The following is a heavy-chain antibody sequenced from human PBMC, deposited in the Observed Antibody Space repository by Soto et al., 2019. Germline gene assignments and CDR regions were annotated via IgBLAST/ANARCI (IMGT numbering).Heavy chain of an antibody. J-gene: IGHJ3*02. CDR3: ARGSKQQRTLFILPHDAFDI. CDR2: INPSGGST. V-gene: IGHV1-46*01. Sequence: VASVKVSCKASGYTFTSYYMHWVRQAPGQGLEWMGIINPSGGSTSYAQKFQGRVTMTRDTSTSTVHMELSSLRSEDTAVYYCARGSKQQRTLFILPHDAFDIWGQGTMVTVSS. CDR1: GYTFTSYY. D-gene: IGHD6-13*01.